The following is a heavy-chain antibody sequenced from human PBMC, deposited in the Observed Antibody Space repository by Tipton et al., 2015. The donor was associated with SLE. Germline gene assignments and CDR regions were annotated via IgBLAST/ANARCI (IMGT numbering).Heavy chain of an antibody. J-gene: IGHJ4*02. CDR1: GDSISSGTYY. D-gene: IGHD2-8*01. CDR3: ARRRGYFTVSDYIDY. V-gene: IGHV4-61*02. Sequence: TLSLTCTVFGDSISSGTYYWSWIRQPAGKGLEWIGRIHPSGSTNHNPSLRGRVTVSLDTSKNQFSLKLNSVTAADTAVFYRARRRGYFTVSDYIDYWGQGTLVTVSS. CDR2: IHPSGST.